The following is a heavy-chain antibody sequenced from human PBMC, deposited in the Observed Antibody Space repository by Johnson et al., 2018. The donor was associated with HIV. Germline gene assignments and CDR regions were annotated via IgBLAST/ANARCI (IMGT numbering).Heavy chain of an antibody. V-gene: IGHV3-20*04. Sequence: VQLVESGGGVVRPVGSLRLSCAASGFTFGGYGMHWVRQAPGKGLEWVAGIKWNGGSTCYADSVKGRFTISRDNSKNPLYLQMNSLRAEDTAVYYCARDGGGASGTSCLGSPGVYDTWRAFDIWGQGTMVTVSS. D-gene: IGHD2-2*01. CDR2: IKWNGGST. CDR3: ARDGGGASGTSCLGSPGVYDTWRAFDI. J-gene: IGHJ3*02. CDR1: GFTFGGYG.